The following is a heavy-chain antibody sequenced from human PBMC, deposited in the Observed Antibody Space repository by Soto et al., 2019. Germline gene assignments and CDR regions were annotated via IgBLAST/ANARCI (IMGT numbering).Heavy chain of an antibody. CDR2: IYYSGST. J-gene: IGHJ1*01. V-gene: IGHV4-31*03. CDR1: GGSISSGGYY. CDR3: ARAWGIPTDFQH. D-gene: IGHD6-25*01. Sequence: SETLSLTCTVSGGSISSGGYYWSWIRQHPGKGLEWIGYIYYSGSTYYNPSLKSRVTISVDTSKNQFSLKLSSVTAADTAVYYCARAWGIPTDFQHWGQGTLVTVSS.